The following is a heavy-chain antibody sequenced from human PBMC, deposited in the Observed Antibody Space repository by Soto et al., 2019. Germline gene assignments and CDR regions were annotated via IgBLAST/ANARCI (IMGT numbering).Heavy chain of an antibody. CDR1: GYTFSRHG. D-gene: IGHD3-3*01. V-gene: IGHV1-18*04. CDR2: SGNT. J-gene: IGHJ4*02. CDR3: ARGADDFSSGYYYEY. Sequence: QVQLVQSGAEVKKPGASVTVSCKASGYTFSRHGISWVRQAPGQGLEWMAWSGNTNYAQKFQGRLTLTTNPSTRTAYMEVRSLRSDYTAVYYCARGADDFSSGYYYEYWGQGTLVTVSS.